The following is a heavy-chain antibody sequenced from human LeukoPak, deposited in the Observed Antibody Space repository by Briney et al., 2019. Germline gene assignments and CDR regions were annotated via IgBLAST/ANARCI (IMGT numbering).Heavy chain of an antibody. D-gene: IGHD2-15*01. J-gene: IGHJ4*02. Sequence: GGSLRLSCAASGFTFSSYGMHWVRQAPGKGLEWVAFIRYDGSNKYYADSVKGRFTISRDNAKNSLYLQMNSLRAEDTAVFYCARDGWFDYWGQGTLVTVSS. CDR1: GFTFSSYG. CDR3: ARDGWFDY. V-gene: IGHV3-30*02. CDR2: IRYDGSNK.